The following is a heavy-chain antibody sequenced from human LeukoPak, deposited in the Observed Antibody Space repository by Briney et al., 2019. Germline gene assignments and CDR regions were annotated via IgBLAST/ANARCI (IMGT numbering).Heavy chain of an antibody. V-gene: IGHV3-7*01. CDR1: GFPFNTYW. Sequence: PGGSLRLSCAASGFPFNTYWMTWVRQAPGRGLEWVANIKEDGSEKFYVDSVKGRFTISRDNAKNSLYLQMNSLRAEDTAIYYCARDRIEKWTHETWGQGTLVTVSS. CDR3: ARDRIEKWTHET. D-gene: IGHD2-15*01. J-gene: IGHJ5*02. CDR2: IKEDGSEK.